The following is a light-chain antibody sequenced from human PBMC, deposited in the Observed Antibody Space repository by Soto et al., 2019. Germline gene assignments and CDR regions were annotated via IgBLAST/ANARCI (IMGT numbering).Light chain of an antibody. CDR3: QQSYSTPYT. CDR2: AAS. Sequence: DIQMTQSPSSLSPSVGDRVTITCRASQSISSYLNWYQQKPGKAPKLLIYAASSLQSGVPSRFSGSGSGTDFTLTISSLPPEDFATYYCQQSYSTPYTFGQGTKLEIK. J-gene: IGKJ2*01. CDR1: QSISSY. V-gene: IGKV1-39*01.